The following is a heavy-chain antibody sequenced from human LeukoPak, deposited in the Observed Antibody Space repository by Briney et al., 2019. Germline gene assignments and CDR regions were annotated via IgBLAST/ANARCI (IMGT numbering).Heavy chain of an antibody. J-gene: IGHJ6*03. D-gene: IGHD1-26*01. CDR1: GGSISSYY. V-gene: IGHV4-4*07. CDR3: ARDVGEWELLNNYYYMDV. Sequence: SETLSLTCTVSGGSISSYYWSWIRQPAGKGLEWIGRIYTSGSTNYNPSLKSRVTMSVDTSKNQFSLKLSSVTAADTAVYYCARDVGEWELLNNYYYMDVWGKGTTVTVSS. CDR2: IYTSGST.